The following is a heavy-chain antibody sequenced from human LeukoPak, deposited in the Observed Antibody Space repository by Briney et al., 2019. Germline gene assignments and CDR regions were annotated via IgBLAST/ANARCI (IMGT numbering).Heavy chain of an antibody. CDR1: GYTFTGYY. CDR2: INPNSGGT. J-gene: IGHJ6*02. CDR3: AREFPLDSSSNYYYYGMDV. Sequence: GASVKVSCTASGYTFTGYYMHWVRQAPGQGLEWMGWINPNSGGTNYAQKFQGRVTMTRDTSISTAYMELSRLRSDDTAVYYCAREFPLDSSSNYYYYGMDVWGQGTTVTVSS. D-gene: IGHD6-6*01. V-gene: IGHV1-2*02.